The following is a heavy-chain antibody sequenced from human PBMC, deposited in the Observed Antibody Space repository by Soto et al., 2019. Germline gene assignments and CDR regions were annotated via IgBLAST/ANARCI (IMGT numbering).Heavy chain of an antibody. J-gene: IGHJ6*02. V-gene: IGHV3-73*01. CDR1: VVIDCGAA. CDR3: SRGQGAAIGDYDYPGMDV. D-gene: IGHD2-2*02. CDR2: IRSRANNYAT. Sequence: HGGCVRQGFAACVVIDCGAARNRVRQTSGKGLEWVGRIRSRANNYATSSAASVKGRFFFSIDDSKNTAYLQMNTLKTEDTAVYYCSRGQGAAIGDYDYPGMDVWGQGTTVTVSS.